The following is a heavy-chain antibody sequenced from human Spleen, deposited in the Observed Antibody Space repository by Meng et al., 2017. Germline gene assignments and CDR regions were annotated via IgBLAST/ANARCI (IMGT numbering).Heavy chain of an antibody. J-gene: IGHJ5*02. Sequence: GSLRLSCAVYGGSFSGYYWSWTRQPPGKGLEWIGEINPSGSTNYKPSLKSRVTISVDTSKNQFSLKLTSVTAADTAVYYCARGEGRQQLIRRPRFDP. CDR3: ARGEGRQQLIRRPRFDP. CDR1: GGSFSGYY. CDR2: INPSGST. V-gene: IGHV4-34*01. D-gene: IGHD1-1*01.